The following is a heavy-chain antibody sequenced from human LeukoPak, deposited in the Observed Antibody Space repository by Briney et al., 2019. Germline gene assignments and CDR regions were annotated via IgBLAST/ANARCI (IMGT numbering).Heavy chain of an antibody. CDR1: GFTFSSYS. CDR3: AKWTLRSMTFDY. J-gene: IGHJ4*02. V-gene: IGHV3-23*01. CDR2: ISGSGGST. Sequence: PGGSLRLSCAASGFTFSSYSMSWVRQAPGKGLEWVSAISGSGGSTYYADSVKGRFTISRDNSKNTLYLQMNSLRAEDTAVYYCAKWTLRSMTFDYWGQGTLVTVSS. D-gene: IGHD4-17*01.